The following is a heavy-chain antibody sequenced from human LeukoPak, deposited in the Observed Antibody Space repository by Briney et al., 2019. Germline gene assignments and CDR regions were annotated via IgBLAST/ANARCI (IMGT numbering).Heavy chain of an antibody. D-gene: IGHD6-13*01. CDR3: LGSRHTWAIHSAEYFQH. Sequence: GGSLRLSCAASGFTVSSNYMSWVRQAPGKGLEWVSSISSSSYIYYADSVKGRFTISRDNAKNSQYLQMNSLRAEDTAVYYCLGSRHTWAIHSAEYFQHWGQGTLVTVSS. V-gene: IGHV3-21*01. CDR1: GFTVSSNY. CDR2: ISSSSYI. J-gene: IGHJ1*01.